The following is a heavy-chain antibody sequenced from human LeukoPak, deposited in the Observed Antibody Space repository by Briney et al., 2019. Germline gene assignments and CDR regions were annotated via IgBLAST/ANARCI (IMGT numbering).Heavy chain of an antibody. D-gene: IGHD5-18*01. CDR3: ARGGYHHGFDI. CDR2: IDNDGSDT. CDR1: GFTFRNYW. J-gene: IGHJ3*02. V-gene: IGHV3-74*01. Sequence: GGSLRLSCAASGFTFRNYWIHWVRQAPGKGLVWISRIDNDGSDTIYADSVKGRFSISRDNAKNTLYLQMNSLRAEDTAVYYCARGGYHHGFDIWGQGTMVTVSS.